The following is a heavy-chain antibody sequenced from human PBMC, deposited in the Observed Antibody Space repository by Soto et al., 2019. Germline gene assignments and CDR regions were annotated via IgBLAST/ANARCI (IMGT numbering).Heavy chain of an antibody. J-gene: IGHJ6*02. CDR3: AKSVGGTNYYYGMDV. CDR1: GFTFSLYA. CDR2: ISGSGGST. V-gene: IGHV3-23*01. D-gene: IGHD2-15*01. Sequence: EVQLLESGGGLVQPGGSLRLSCAASGFTFSLYAMSWVRQAPGKGLEWVSVISGSGGSTYYADSVKGRFTVSRDNSKNTLYLQMNSLGVEDTAVSYCAKSVGGTNYYYGMDVWGRGTTVTVSS.